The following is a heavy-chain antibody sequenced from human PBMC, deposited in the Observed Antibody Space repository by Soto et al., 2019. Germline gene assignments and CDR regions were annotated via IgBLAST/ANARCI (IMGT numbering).Heavy chain of an antibody. CDR2: ISYDGSNK. Sequence: GGSLRLSCAASGFTFSSYGMHWVRQAPGKGLEWVAVISYDGSNKYYADSVKGRFTISRDNSKNTLYLQMNSLRAEDTAVYYCAKQLGRIAEAFDYWGQGTLVTVSS. V-gene: IGHV3-30*18. D-gene: IGHD6-13*01. CDR1: GFTFSSYG. J-gene: IGHJ4*02. CDR3: AKQLGRIAEAFDY.